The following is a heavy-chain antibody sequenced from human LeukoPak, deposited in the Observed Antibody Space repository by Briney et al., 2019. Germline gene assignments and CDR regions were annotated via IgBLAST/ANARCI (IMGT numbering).Heavy chain of an antibody. CDR1: GGTFSSYA. D-gene: IGHD2-2*01. CDR3: PSRYCSSTSCYAPPGTGLDY. V-gene: IGHV1-69*01. CDR2: VIPIFGTA. J-gene: IGHJ4*02. Sequence: SVKVSCKASGGTFSSYAISWVRQAPGQGLEWMGGVIPIFGTANYAQKFQGRVTITADESTSTAYMDLSSLRSEDTAVYYCPSRYCSSTSCYAPPGTGLDYWGQGTLVTVSS.